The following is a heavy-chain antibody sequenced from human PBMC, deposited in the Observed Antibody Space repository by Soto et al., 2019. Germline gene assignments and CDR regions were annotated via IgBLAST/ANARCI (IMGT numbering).Heavy chain of an antibody. CDR3: ARRGSIRQRYHYGMDV. CDR2: IFYSGST. J-gene: IGHJ6*02. V-gene: IGHV4-39*01. D-gene: IGHD6-13*01. Sequence: QVQLQESGPGLVKPSETLSLTCTVSGDSVSSSYYFWGWIRQPPGKGLEWLGSIFYSGSTYYNPSLTSRVTISVDTSKNQFSLKLSSVTAADTAVYYCARRGSIRQRYHYGMDVWGPGTPGTVSS. CDR1: GDSVSSSYYF.